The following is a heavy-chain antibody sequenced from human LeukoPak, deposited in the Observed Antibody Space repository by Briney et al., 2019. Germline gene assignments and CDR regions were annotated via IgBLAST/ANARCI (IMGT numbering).Heavy chain of an antibody. CDR1: GGSFSGYY. D-gene: IGHD3-3*01. J-gene: IGHJ5*02. Sequence: PSETLSLTCAVYGGSFSGYYCSWIRQPPGKGLEWVGEINHSGSTNYNPSLKSRVTISVDTSKNQFSLKLSSVTAADTAVYYCARGKYDFWSGNWFDLWGQGTLVTVSS. CDR2: INHSGST. CDR3: ARGKYDFWSGNWFDL. V-gene: IGHV4-34*01.